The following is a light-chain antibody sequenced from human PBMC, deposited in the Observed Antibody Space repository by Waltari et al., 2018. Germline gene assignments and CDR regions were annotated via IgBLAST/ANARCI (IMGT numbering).Light chain of an antibody. CDR2: TNN. V-gene: IGLV1-40*01. J-gene: IGLJ3*02. CDR1: SPNIGAGYD. Sequence: QPVLTQPPSVSGALGQSVTISCTGSSPNIGAGYDVHWYQRFPGTAPKLLISTNNNRPSGVPDRFSGSKSGTSASLAITGLQAEDEAHYYCQTYDNSLIGRVFGGGTELTVL. CDR3: QTYDNSLIGRV.